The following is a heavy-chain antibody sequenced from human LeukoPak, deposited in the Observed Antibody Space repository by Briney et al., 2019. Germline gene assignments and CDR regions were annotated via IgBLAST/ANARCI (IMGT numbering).Heavy chain of an antibody. V-gene: IGHV6-1*01. D-gene: IGHD3-22*01. CDR2: TYYRSKWYS. Sequence: SQTLSLTCVISGDSVSSNSAAWNWIRQSPSRGLEWLGRTYYRSKWYSYSAVSVKSRIIINPDTSKNQFSLKLSSVTAADTAVYYCARAYRDSITMIVVVNRRWPTFDYWGQGTLVTVSS. CDR3: ARAYRDSITMIVVVNRRWPTFDY. J-gene: IGHJ4*02. CDR1: GDSVSSNSAA.